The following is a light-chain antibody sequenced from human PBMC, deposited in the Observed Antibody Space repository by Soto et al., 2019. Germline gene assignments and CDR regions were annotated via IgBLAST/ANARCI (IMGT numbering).Light chain of an antibody. Sequence: DVQMTQSPSSLSASVGDSRTRTCRASQTVTSYLNWYQQKPGKATKLLIYAASTLQSGVPSRFSGSGSGTEFTLTISSLQTEEFATYYCIQHNSYPWTFGQGTKVDIK. V-gene: IGKV1-17*01. CDR3: IQHNSYPWT. CDR2: AAS. J-gene: IGKJ1*01. CDR1: QTVTSY.